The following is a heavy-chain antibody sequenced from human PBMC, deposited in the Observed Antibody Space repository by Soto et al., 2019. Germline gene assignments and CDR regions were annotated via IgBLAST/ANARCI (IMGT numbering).Heavy chain of an antibody. V-gene: IGHV3-30*18. Sequence: PGGSRTLSCAAAGLSFSNYCLHWVRQAPGKGLEWVAIISYDGRIKYYADSVKGRFTISRDNSENTLYLQMNSLRPEDTAVFYCAKVAHTHDYGDYDVDYWGQGTLVTVSS. J-gene: IGHJ4*02. CDR3: AKVAHTHDYGDYDVDY. CDR2: ISYDGRIK. D-gene: IGHD4-17*01. CDR1: GLSFSNYC.